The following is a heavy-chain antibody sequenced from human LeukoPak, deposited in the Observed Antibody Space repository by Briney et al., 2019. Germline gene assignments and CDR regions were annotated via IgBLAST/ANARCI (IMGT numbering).Heavy chain of an antibody. CDR3: ARSTYCSNGGCHLYGMDV. J-gene: IGHJ6*02. CDR1: GXPISSYY. V-gene: IGHV4-59*08. D-gene: IGHD2-8*01. CDR2: IYYSGST. Sequence: SETLSLTCTVSGXPISSYYGSWIRQPPGKGLEWIGYIYYSGSTIYNPSLKSRVTISVDTSKNQFSLRVSSVTAADTAVYYCARSTYCSNGGCHLYGMDVWGQGTTVTVSS.